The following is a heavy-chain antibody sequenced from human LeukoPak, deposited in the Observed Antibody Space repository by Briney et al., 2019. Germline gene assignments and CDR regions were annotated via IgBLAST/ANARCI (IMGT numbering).Heavy chain of an antibody. CDR1: GFTFSSYW. Sequence: GGSLRLSRAASGFTFSSYWMHCVRPPPRKGVAWVSRIKSDGSTNYADSVKGRFTISRDNAKNTLSLQMNSLRAEDTGVYYCARAPSEIGGYYPEYFRHWGQGTLVTVSS. J-gene: IGHJ1*01. CDR3: ARAPSEIGGYYPEYFRH. D-gene: IGHD3-22*01. CDR2: IKSDGST. V-gene: IGHV3-74*01.